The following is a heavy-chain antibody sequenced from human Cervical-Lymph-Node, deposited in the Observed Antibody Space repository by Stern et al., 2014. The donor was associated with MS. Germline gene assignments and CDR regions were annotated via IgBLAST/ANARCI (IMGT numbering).Heavy chain of an antibody. D-gene: IGHD4-23*01. CDR3: VYAPPGGFLEDAFDI. J-gene: IGHJ3*02. V-gene: IGHV2-5*02. CDR1: GFSLRTNGVA. Sequence: QVTLKESGPTLVKPTETLRLTCTFSGFSLRTNGVAVGRIRPTPGKALEFLALIYWDGDKRYNPSLRRRLTITTDTSQRQVVLKMTSLAPVDTATYYCVYAPPGGFLEDAFDIWGQGTMVTISS. CDR2: IYWDGDK.